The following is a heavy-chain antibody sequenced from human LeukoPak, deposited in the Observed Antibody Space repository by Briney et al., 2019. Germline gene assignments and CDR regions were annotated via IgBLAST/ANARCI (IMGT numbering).Heavy chain of an antibody. Sequence: GGSLRLSCAASGFTFSDYYMSWIRQAPGKGLEWVSYISSSGSTIYYADSVKGRFTISRDNAKNSLYLQMNSLRAGDTAVYYCARDRIAVAGTRWFDPWGQGTLVTVSS. V-gene: IGHV3-11*01. CDR3: ARDRIAVAGTRWFDP. D-gene: IGHD6-19*01. J-gene: IGHJ5*02. CDR2: ISSSGSTI. CDR1: GFTFSDYY.